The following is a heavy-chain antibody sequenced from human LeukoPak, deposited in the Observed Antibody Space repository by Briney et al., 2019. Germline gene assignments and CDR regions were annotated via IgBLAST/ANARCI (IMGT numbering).Heavy chain of an antibody. J-gene: IGHJ5*02. Sequence: ASVKVSCKASGGTFRSYAISWVRQAPGQGLEWMGGIIPIFGTANYAQKFQGRVTITADESTSTAYMELSSLRSEDTAVYYCARDYYDSSGYPGENWWFDPWGQGTLVTVSS. CDR3: ARDYYDSSGYPGENWWFDP. V-gene: IGHV1-69*13. CDR2: IIPIFGTA. CDR1: GGTFRSYA. D-gene: IGHD3-22*01.